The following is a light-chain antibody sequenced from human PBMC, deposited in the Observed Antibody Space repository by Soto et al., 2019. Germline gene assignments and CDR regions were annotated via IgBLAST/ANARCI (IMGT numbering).Light chain of an antibody. CDR2: ADN. Sequence: QSVLTRPPSVSGTPGQRVTISCYGSSSNIGTNIVTWYQQFPGTAPKLLIYADNQRPSGVPERFSGSKSGTSASLAISGLQSEDEADYFCSVWDETLNGWRVFGTGTKVTVL. J-gene: IGLJ1*01. CDR1: SSNIGTNI. CDR3: SVWDETLNGWRV. V-gene: IGLV1-44*01.